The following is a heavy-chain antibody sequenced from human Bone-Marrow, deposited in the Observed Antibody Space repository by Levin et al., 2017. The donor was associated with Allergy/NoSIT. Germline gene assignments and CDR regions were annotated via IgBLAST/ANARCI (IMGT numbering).Heavy chain of an antibody. D-gene: IGHD2-15*01. Sequence: SVKGRFTISRDTSKNTLYLQMNSLRADDTAVYYCAGGYCTGGSCYIADYWGQGTLVTVSS. V-gene: IGHV3-30*01. J-gene: IGHJ4*02. CDR3: AGGYCTGGSCYIADY.